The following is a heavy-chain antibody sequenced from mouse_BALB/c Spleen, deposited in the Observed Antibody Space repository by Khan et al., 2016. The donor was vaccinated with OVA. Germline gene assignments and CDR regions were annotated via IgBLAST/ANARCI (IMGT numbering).Heavy chain of an antibody. CDR1: GFAFSSYS. CDR3: TIDRNYYGSSFYFDY. J-gene: IGHJ2*01. CDR2: ITSGGSYT. V-gene: IGHV5-6-4*01. D-gene: IGHD1-1*01. Sequence: EVELVESGGGLVKPGGSLKLSCAASGFAFSSYSMSWVRQTPEKRLEWVATITSGGSYTYYPDSVKGRFTISRDNAKNTLYLQMSSLESEDTAMYYCTIDRNYYGSSFYFDYWGQGTTLTVSS.